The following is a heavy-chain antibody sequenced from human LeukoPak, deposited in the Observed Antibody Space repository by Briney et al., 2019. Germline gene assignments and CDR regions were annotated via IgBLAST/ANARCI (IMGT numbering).Heavy chain of an antibody. J-gene: IGHJ4*02. CDR3: AKENPVGGTNYFDY. V-gene: IGHV3-23*01. Sequence: PGGSLRLSCAASGFTFNSYAMSWVRQAPGKGLEWVSAITASGDSTFYADSVKGRFTISRDNSRNTLYLQMNTLRAEDTAVYYCAKENPVGGTNYFDYWGQGTLVTVSS. CDR1: GFTFNSYA. CDR2: ITASGDST. D-gene: IGHD1-26*01.